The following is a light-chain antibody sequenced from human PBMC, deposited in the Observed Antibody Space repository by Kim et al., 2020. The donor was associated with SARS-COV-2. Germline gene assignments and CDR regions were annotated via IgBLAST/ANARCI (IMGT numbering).Light chain of an antibody. J-gene: IGKJ4*01. CDR3: QQRSNWLLT. CDR2: DAS. Sequence: LSPGESATLSCRASQSVSSYLAWYQQKPGQAPRLLIYDASNRATGIPARFSGSGSGTDFTLTISSLEPEDFAVYYCQQRSNWLLTFGGGTKVEIK. V-gene: IGKV3-11*01. CDR1: QSVSSY.